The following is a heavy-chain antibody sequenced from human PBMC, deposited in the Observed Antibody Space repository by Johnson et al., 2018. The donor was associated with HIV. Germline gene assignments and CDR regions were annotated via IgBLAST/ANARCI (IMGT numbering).Heavy chain of an antibody. Sequence: QVQLVESGGGVVQPGGSLRLSCAASGFTFSSYGMHWVRQAPGKGLEWVAFIRYDGSNKYYADSVKGRFTISRDNSKNTLYLQMNSLRAEDTAVYYCAKLAIDYSGAWYGLTFDIWGQGTMVTVSS. CDR2: IRYDGSNK. J-gene: IGHJ3*02. CDR3: AKLAIDYSGAWYGLTFDI. D-gene: IGHD6-19*01. V-gene: IGHV3-30*02. CDR1: GFTFSSYG.